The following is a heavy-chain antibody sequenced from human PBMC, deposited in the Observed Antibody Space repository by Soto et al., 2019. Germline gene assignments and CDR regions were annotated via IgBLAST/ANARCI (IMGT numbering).Heavy chain of an antibody. J-gene: IGHJ4*02. V-gene: IGHV4-31*03. CDR1: GGSISSGGYY. D-gene: IGHD4-17*01. CDR2: IYYSGST. CDR3: ARARSPYGDYRFDY. Sequence: QVQLQESGPGLVKPSQTLSLTCTVSGGSISSGGYYWSWIRQHPGKGLEWIGYIYYSGSTYYNPSLQRRVTISVDTSKNQFSLKLSSVTAADTAVYYCARARSPYGDYRFDYWGQGTLVTVSS.